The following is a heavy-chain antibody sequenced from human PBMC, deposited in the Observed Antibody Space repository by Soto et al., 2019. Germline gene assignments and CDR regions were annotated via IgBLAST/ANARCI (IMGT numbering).Heavy chain of an antibody. CDR3: ARGDYDYEPLGPH. J-gene: IGHJ4*02. CDR2: LSGSGGST. D-gene: IGHD3-16*01. V-gene: IGHV3-23*01. Sequence: TGGSLRLSCAASGFTFSTYAMSWVRQAPGKGLEWVSTLSGSGGSTYYADSVKGRFTISRDNSKNTLYLQMNSLRAEDTAVYYCARGDYDYEPLGPHWGQGTLVTVSS. CDR1: GFTFSTYA.